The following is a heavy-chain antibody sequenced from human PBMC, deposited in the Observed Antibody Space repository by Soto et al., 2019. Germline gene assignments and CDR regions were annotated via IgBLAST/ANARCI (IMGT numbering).Heavy chain of an antibody. Sequence: SETLSLTXTVSGGSISSVDYYWSWIRQPPGKGLEWIGYIYYSGSTHYNPSLKSRLTMSVDTSKDQFSLKMSSVTAADTAVYYCSRYHYGSGSYFDYWGQGTLVTVSS. J-gene: IGHJ4*02. CDR3: SRYHYGSGSYFDY. CDR2: IYYSGST. D-gene: IGHD3-10*01. V-gene: IGHV4-30-4*01. CDR1: GGSISSVDYY.